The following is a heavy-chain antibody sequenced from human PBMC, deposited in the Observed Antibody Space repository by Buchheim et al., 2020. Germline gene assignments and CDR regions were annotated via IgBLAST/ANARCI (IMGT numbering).Heavy chain of an antibody. V-gene: IGHV1-18*01. CDR2: ISAYNGNT. D-gene: IGHD3-10*02. Sequence: QVQLVQSGDEVKKPGASVKVSCKASGYAFNSYGITWVRQAPGQGLEWMGWISAYNGNTNYAQKLQGRVTMTTDTSTSTAYMELRSLRSDDTAVYYCAKVGGGHYVRGESYYYYMDVWGKGTT. J-gene: IGHJ6*03. CDR3: AKVGGGHYVRGESYYYYMDV. CDR1: GYAFNSYG.